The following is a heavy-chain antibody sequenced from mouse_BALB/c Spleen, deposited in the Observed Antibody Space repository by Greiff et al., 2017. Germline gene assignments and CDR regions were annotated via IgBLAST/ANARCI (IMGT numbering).Heavy chain of an antibody. V-gene: IGHV5-17*02. CDR2: ISSGSSTI. D-gene: IGHD1-2*01. Sequence: EVNLVESGGGLVQPGGSRKLSCAASGFTFSSFGMHWVRQAPEKGLEWVAYISSGSSTIYYADTVKGRFTISRDNPKNTLFLQMTSLRSEDTAMYYCARKLRLHYYAMDYWGQGTSVTVSS. CDR1: GFTFSSFG. J-gene: IGHJ4*01. CDR3: ARKLRLHYYAMDY.